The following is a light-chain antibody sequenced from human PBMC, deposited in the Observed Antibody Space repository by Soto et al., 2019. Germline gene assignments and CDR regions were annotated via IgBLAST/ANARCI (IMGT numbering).Light chain of an antibody. J-gene: IGKJ1*01. CDR3: QQRSDWPT. CDR2: DAF. V-gene: IGKV3-11*01. Sequence: EIVLTQSPATLSLSPGERATLSCRASQSVSSYLAWYQQKPGQAPRLLIYDAFNRATGIPARFSGSGSGTDFNLTISSLEAEDFAVYYCQQRSDWPTFGQGTKVEIK. CDR1: QSVSSY.